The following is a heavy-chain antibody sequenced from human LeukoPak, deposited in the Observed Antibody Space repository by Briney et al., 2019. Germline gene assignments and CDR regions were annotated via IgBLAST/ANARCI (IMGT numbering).Heavy chain of an antibody. D-gene: IGHD6-19*01. J-gene: IGHJ4*02. CDR3: AHRPRISSGEDY. CDR2: IYWDDDK. CDR1: GGSISSGSYY. V-gene: IGHV2-5*08. Sequence: TLSLTCTVSGGSISSGSYYWSWIRQPPGKALEWLALIYWDDDKRYSPSLKSRLTITKDTSKNQVVLTMTNMDPVDTATYYCAHRPRISSGEDYWGQGTLVTVSS.